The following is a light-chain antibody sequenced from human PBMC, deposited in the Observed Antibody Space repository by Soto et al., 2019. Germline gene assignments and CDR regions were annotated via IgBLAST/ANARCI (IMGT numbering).Light chain of an antibody. Sequence: QSVLTQPASVSGSPGQSITISCAGTRDDIGAYDYVSWYQQHPGNAPKLLVYEVTNRPSGVSDRFSGSKSGNTASLTISGLQAEDEADYYRNSYTNSSAVVFGGGTK. V-gene: IGLV2-14*01. J-gene: IGLJ2*01. CDR1: RDDIGAYDY. CDR3: NSYTNSSAVV. CDR2: EVT.